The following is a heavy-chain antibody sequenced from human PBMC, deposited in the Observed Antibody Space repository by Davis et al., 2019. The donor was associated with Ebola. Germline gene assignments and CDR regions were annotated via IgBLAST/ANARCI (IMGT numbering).Heavy chain of an antibody. CDR3: VPGTWI. D-gene: IGHD5-18*01. Sequence: GESLKISCAVSGFSFSNYAMSWVRQAPGKGLEWVSVIYSGGSTYYADSVKGRFTISRDNSKNSLYLQMNTLRVEDTAIYYCVPGTWIRGQGTLVTVSS. V-gene: IGHV3-66*01. J-gene: IGHJ4*02. CDR1: GFSFSNYA. CDR2: IYSGGST.